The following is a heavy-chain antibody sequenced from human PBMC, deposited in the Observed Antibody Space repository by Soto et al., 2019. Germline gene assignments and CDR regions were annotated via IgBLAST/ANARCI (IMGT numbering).Heavy chain of an antibody. CDR3: ATSVGIAPTGEDGMDV. Sequence: SVKVSCKASGGTFSSYAISWVRQAPGQGPEWIGGIIPILTTPNYAQKFQGRVTIVADESTTTVYMELSSLKFEDTAVYYCATSVGIAPTGEDGMDVWGQGTSVTVSS. V-gene: IGHV1-69*13. CDR1: GGTFSSYA. D-gene: IGHD2-8*02. CDR2: IIPILTTP. J-gene: IGHJ6*02.